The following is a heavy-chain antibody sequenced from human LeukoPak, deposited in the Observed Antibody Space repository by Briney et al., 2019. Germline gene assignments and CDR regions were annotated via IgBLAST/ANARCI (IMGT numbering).Heavy chain of an antibody. CDR1: GYTFTGYY. V-gene: IGHV1-2*02. CDR2: INPNSGGT. CDR3: ARVDRSGGSHY. J-gene: IGHJ4*02. D-gene: IGHD2-15*01. Sequence: ASVKVSCKASGYTFTGYYMHWVRQAPGQGLEWMGWINPNSGGTNYAQKFQGRVTMTTDTSTSTAYMELRSLRSDDTAVYYCARVDRSGGSHYWGQGTLVTVSS.